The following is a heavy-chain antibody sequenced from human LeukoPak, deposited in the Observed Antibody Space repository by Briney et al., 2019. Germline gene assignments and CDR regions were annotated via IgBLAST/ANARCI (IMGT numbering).Heavy chain of an antibody. CDR2: ISGSGGST. CDR1: GFTFSSYA. V-gene: IGHV3-23*01. Sequence: GGSLRLSCAASGFTFSSYAMSWVRQAPGKGLEWVSAISGSGGSTYYADSVKGRFTISRDNSKNTLYLQMNSLRAEDTAVYYCAEDWVRIQLWKDYWGQGTLVTVSS. CDR3: AEDWVRIQLWKDY. D-gene: IGHD5-18*01. J-gene: IGHJ4*02.